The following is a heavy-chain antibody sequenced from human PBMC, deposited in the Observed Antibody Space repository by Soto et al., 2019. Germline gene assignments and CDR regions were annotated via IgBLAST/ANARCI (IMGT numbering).Heavy chain of an antibody. CDR3: ARAQLPNNWFDP. D-gene: IGHD2-2*01. Sequence: EVQLVQSGAEVKKPGESLRISCKGSGYSFTSYWISWVRQMPGKGLEWMGRIDPSDSYTNYSPSFQGHVTISADKSISTAYLKWRSLKASDTAMYYCARAQLPNNWFDPWGQGTLVTVSS. J-gene: IGHJ5*02. CDR1: GYSFTSYW. V-gene: IGHV5-10-1*03. CDR2: IDPSDSYT.